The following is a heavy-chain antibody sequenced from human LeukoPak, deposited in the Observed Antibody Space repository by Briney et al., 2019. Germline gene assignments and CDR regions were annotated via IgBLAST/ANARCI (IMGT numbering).Heavy chain of an antibody. CDR3: ARGTSGYYDSSGYYSLDY. CDR1: GGTFSSYA. D-gene: IGHD3-22*01. CDR2: IIPILGIA. V-gene: IGHV1-69*04. J-gene: IGHJ4*02. Sequence: GASVEVSCKASGGTFSSYAISWVRQAPGQVLEWMGRIIPILGIANYAQKFQGRVTITADKSTSTAYMELSSLRSEDTAVYYCARGTSGYYDSSGYYSLDYWGQGTLVTVSS.